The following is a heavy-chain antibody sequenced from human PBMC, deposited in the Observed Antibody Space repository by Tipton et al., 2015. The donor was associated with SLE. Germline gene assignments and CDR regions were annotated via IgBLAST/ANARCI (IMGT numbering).Heavy chain of an antibody. D-gene: IGHD6-13*01. CDR1: GFTFSSYS. V-gene: IGHV3-21*01. CDR2: ISSSSSYI. J-gene: IGHJ4*02. Sequence: GSLRLSCAASGFTFSSYSMNWVRQAPGKGLEWVSSISSSSSYIYYADSVKGRFTISRDNAKNSLYLQMNSLRAEDTAVYYCARVESSNSSWYFDYWGQGTLVTVSS. CDR3: ARVESSNSSWYFDY.